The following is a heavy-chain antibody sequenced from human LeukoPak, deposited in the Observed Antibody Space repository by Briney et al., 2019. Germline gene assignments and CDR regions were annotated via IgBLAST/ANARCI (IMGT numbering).Heavy chain of an antibody. D-gene: IGHD3-22*01. CDR3: ARDYYYDSSGYRLDY. Sequence: GASVKVSCKAFGYTFTDYYMHWVRQAPGQGLEWMGWINPNSGGTNYAQKFQGRVTMTRDTSISTAYMELSRLRSDDTAVYYCARDYYYDSSGYRLDYWGQGTLVTVSS. CDR1: GYTFTDYY. CDR2: INPNSGGT. V-gene: IGHV1-2*02. J-gene: IGHJ4*02.